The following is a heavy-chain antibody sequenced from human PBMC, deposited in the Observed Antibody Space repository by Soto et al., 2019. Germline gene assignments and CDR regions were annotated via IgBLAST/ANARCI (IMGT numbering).Heavy chain of an antibody. CDR2: IYPGDSDT. D-gene: IGHD6-19*01. Sequence: GESLKISCKGSGYSFTSYWIGWVRQMPGKGLEWMGIIYPGDSDTRYSPSFQGQVTISADKSISTAYLQWTSLKASDTAMYYCARSRSGAYSIGWYSLSGYYNYGIDVWGQGTKVTVSS. CDR1: GYSFTSYW. CDR3: ARSRSGAYSIGWYSLSGYYNYGIDV. V-gene: IGHV5-51*01. J-gene: IGHJ6*02.